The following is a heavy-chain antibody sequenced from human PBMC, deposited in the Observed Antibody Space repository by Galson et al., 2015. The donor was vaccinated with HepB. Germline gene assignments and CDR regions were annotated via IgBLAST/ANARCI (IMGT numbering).Heavy chain of an antibody. CDR3: AKDSPPFQGSGHYRYFDL. CDR1: GFTFSSYA. J-gene: IGHJ2*01. V-gene: IGHV3-23*01. CDR2: ISGSGGST. D-gene: IGHD6-19*01. Sequence: SLRLSCAASGFTFSSYAMSWVRQAPGKGLEWVSAISGSGGSTYYADSVKGRFTISRYNSKNTLYLQMNSLRAEDTAVYYCAKDSPPFQGSGHYRYFDLWGRGTLVTVSS.